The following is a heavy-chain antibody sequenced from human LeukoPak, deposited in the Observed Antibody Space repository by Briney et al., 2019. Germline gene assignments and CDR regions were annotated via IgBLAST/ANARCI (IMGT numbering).Heavy chain of an antibody. CDR3: ARLVPPLAYCGGDCYSDRRVVDY. V-gene: IGHV1-2*02. CDR2: INPNSGGT. D-gene: IGHD2-21*02. J-gene: IGHJ4*02. CDR1: GYTFTGYY. Sequence: ASVKVSCKASGYTFTGYYMHWVRQAPGQGLEWMGWINPNSGGTNYAQKFQGRVTMTRDTSISTAYMELSRLRSDDTAVYYCARLVPPLAYCGGDCYSDRRVVDYWGQGTLVTVSS.